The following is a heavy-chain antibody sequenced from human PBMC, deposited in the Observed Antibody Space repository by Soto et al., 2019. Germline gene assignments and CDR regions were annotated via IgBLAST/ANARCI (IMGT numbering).Heavy chain of an antibody. CDR2: INHSGST. V-gene: IGHV4-34*01. CDR1: GGSFSGYY. CDR3: ARFGPGDIVVVPAAIQDGMDV. Sequence: PSETLSLTCSVYGGSFSGYYWSWIRQPPGKGLEWIGEINHSGSTNYNPSLKSRVTIPVDASKNQFSLKLSSVTAADTAVYYCARFGPGDIVVVPAAIQDGMDVWGQGTTVTVSS. J-gene: IGHJ6*02. D-gene: IGHD2-2*02.